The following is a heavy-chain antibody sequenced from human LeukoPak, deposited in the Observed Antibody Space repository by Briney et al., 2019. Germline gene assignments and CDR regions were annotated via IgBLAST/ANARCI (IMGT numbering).Heavy chain of an antibody. CDR3: AKGYSYGDYFDY. D-gene: IGHD5-18*01. CDR2: IRYDGSNK. CDR1: GFTFSSYG. V-gene: IGHV3-30*02. J-gene: IGHJ4*02. Sequence: VGSLRLSCAASGFTFSSYGMHWVRQAPGKGLEWVAFIRYDGSNKYYADSVKGRFTISRDNSKNTLYLQMNSLRAEDTAVYYCAKGYSYGDYFDYWGQRPLFTVSS.